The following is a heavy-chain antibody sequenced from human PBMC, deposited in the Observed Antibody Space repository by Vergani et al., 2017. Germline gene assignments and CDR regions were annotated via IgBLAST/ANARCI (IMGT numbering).Heavy chain of an antibody. CDR3: AREVKYYYGSGSYYNVIYFDY. D-gene: IGHD3-10*01. V-gene: IGHV4-59*11. CDR1: FDSIRNLY. Sequence: QVQLQESGPGLVKSSETLSLTCSVSFDSIRNLYCNWIRQPPGKGLEWIGSIHYSENTNYNPSLKTRVTISVDTSKNQFSLTLTSVTAADTAVYYCAREVKYYYGSGSYYNVIYFDYWGQGTLVTVSS. CDR2: IHYSENT. J-gene: IGHJ4*02.